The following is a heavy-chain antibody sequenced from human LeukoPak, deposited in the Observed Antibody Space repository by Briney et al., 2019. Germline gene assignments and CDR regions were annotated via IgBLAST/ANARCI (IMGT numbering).Heavy chain of an antibody. V-gene: IGHV4-30-4*08. CDR1: GGSISSGDYS. D-gene: IGHD3-3*01. CDR3: ARENFYYDFWSGYYTPRGYGAFDI. Sequence: NTSQTLSLTCTVSGGSISSGDYSWSWIRQPPGKGLEWIGYIYYSGSTYYNPSLKSRVTISVDTSKNQFSLKLSSVTAADTAVYYCARENFYYDFWSGYYTPRGYGAFDIWGQGTMVTVSS. J-gene: IGHJ3*02. CDR2: IYYSGST.